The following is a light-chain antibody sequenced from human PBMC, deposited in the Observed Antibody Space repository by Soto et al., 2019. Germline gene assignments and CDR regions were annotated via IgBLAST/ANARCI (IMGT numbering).Light chain of an antibody. Sequence: QSALTQPPSASGCPGQSVAISCTGTSRDVGGYNYVSWYQQHPGKAPKLMIYEVNKRPSGVPDRFSGSKSGNTASLTVSGLQDEDEADYYCSSYAGRSNVFGTGTKLTVL. CDR1: SRDVGGYNY. J-gene: IGLJ1*01. V-gene: IGLV2-8*01. CDR3: SSYAGRSNV. CDR2: EVN.